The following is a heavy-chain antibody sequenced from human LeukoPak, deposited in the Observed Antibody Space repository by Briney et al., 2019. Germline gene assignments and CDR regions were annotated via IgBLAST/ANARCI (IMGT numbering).Heavy chain of an antibody. CDR3: AISTWLQLRYYYYMDV. CDR1: GGTFSSYA. V-gene: IGHV1-69*13. Sequence: GASVKVSCKASGGTFSSYAISWVRQAPGQGLEWMGGIIPIFGTANYAQKFQGRVTITADESTSTAYMELSSLRSEDTAVCYCAISTWLQLRYYYYMDVWGKGTTVTVSS. D-gene: IGHD5-24*01. CDR2: IIPIFGTA. J-gene: IGHJ6*03.